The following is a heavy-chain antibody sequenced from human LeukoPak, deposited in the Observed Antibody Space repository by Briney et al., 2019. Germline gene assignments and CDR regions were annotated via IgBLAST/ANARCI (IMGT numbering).Heavy chain of an antibody. CDR3: ASGGWYSVY. J-gene: IGHJ4*02. V-gene: IGHV3-7*01. CDR1: GFTFSTYW. D-gene: IGHD6-19*01. CDR2: IKDDGSEK. Sequence: PGGSLRLSCAASGFTFSTYWMSWARQAPGKGLEWVAKIKDDGSEKYYVDSVKSRFTISRDNAKNSLYLQMDYLRAEDTAVYFCASGGWYSVYWGQGTLVTVSS.